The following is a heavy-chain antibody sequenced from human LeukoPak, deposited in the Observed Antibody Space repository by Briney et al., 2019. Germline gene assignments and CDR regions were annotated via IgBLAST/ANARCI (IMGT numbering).Heavy chain of an antibody. CDR1: GFTFNTYS. CDR3: AELGITMIGGV. Sequence: GGSLRLSCAASGFTFNTYSMNWVRQAPGKGLEWISYISSGSSTIYDADSLKGRFTISRDNAMNSLYLQLNSLRAEDTAVYYCAELGITMIGGVWGKGTTVTISS. D-gene: IGHD3-10*02. CDR2: ISSGSSTI. V-gene: IGHV3-48*01. J-gene: IGHJ6*04.